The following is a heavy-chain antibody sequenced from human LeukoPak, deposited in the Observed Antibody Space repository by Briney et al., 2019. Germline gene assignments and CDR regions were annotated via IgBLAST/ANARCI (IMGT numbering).Heavy chain of an antibody. D-gene: IGHD3-16*02. CDR3: ARRQPSMRTSGGLVGHFEY. V-gene: IGHV4-34*01. Sequence: SETLSLTCAVSGGHFSGYFWTWIRQAPGKGLEWTGEVNRRGSATYSPSLRSRVSILPDTSKNQFSLTLTSVTAADTAVYYCARRQPSMRTSGGLVGHFEYWGQGILVIVSS. CDR2: VNRRGSA. CDR1: GGHFSGYF. J-gene: IGHJ4*02.